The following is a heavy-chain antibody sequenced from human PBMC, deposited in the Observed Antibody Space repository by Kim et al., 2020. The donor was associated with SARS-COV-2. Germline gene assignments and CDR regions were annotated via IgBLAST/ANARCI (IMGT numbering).Heavy chain of an antibody. D-gene: IGHD3-22*01. CDR2: IKSKTDGGTT. V-gene: IGHV3-15*01. CDR3: TTTNRYDSSGYYLGKY. J-gene: IGHJ4*02. Sequence: GGSLRLSCAASGFTFSNAWMSWVRQAPGKGLEWVGHIKSKTDGGTTDYAAPVKGRFTISRDDSKNTLYLQMNSLKTEDTAVYYCTTTNRYDSSGYYLGKYWGQGTLVTVSS. CDR1: GFTFSNAW.